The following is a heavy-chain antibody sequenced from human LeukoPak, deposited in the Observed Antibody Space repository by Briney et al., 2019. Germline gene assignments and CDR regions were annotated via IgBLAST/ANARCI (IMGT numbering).Heavy chain of an antibody. CDR2: IIGSGGST. D-gene: IGHD3-3*01. CDR1: GFTFSSYS. V-gene: IGHV3-23*01. J-gene: IGHJ4*02. CDR3: AKETGSTYGYYED. Sequence: GGSLRLSCAASGFTFSSYSMNWARQAPGKGLEWVSAIIGSGGSTYYADSVKGRFSISRDNSKNTLYLQMNSLRAEDTAVYYCAKETGSTYGYYEDWGRGTLVTVSS.